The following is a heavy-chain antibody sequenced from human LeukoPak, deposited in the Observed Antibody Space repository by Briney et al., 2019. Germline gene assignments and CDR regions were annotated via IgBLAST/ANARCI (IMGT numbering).Heavy chain of an antibody. J-gene: IGHJ4*02. CDR2: INHSGST. V-gene: IGHV4-34*01. CDR1: GGSFSGYY. CDR3: ARVGVTMVRGVSFYYFDY. Sequence: SETLSLTCAVYGGSFSGYYWSWIRQPPGKGLEWIGEINHSGSTNYNPSLKSRVTISVDTSKNQFSLKLSSVTAADTAVYYCARVGVTMVRGVSFYYFDYWGQGTLVTVSS. D-gene: IGHD3-10*01.